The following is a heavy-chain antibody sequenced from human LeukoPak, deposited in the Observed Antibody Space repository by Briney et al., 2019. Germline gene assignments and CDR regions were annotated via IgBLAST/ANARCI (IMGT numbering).Heavy chain of an antibody. V-gene: IGHV3-53*01. J-gene: IGHJ3*02. Sequence: GGSLRLSCAASGFTVSSNYMSWVRQAPGKGLEWVSVIYSGGSTYYADSVKGRFTISRDNSKNTLYLQMNSLRAEDTAVYYCAKDPQLHAFDIWGQGTMVTVSS. CDR3: AKDPQLHAFDI. CDR1: GFTVSSNY. D-gene: IGHD2-2*01. CDR2: IYSGGST.